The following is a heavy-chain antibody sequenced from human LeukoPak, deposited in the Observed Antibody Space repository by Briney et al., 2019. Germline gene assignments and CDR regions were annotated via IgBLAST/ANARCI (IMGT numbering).Heavy chain of an antibody. CDR2: ITSDGRST. V-gene: IGHV3-74*01. Sequence: GGSLRLSCAASGFTFSRYWMHWVRQAPGKGLVWVSRITSDGRSTSYADSVKGRFTISRDNSKNTLYLQMNSLRAEDTAVYYCAKVFGYDYVWGSYFDYWGQGTLVTVSS. J-gene: IGHJ4*02. CDR1: GFTFSRYW. CDR3: AKVFGYDYVWGSYFDY. D-gene: IGHD3-16*01.